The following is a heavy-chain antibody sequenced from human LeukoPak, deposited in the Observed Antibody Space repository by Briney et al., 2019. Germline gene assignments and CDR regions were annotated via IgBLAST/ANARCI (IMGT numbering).Heavy chain of an antibody. D-gene: IGHD3-22*01. CDR1: GGSISSYY. CDR2: IYISGST. Sequence: PSETLSLTCTVSGGSISSYYWSWIRQPAGKGLEWIGRIYISGSTNYNPSLKSRVTMSVDTSKNQFSLKLSSVTAADTAVYYCARDFFVYYYDSSGFNWSDPWGQGTLVTVSS. CDR3: ARDFFVYYYDSSGFNWSDP. V-gene: IGHV4-4*07. J-gene: IGHJ5*02.